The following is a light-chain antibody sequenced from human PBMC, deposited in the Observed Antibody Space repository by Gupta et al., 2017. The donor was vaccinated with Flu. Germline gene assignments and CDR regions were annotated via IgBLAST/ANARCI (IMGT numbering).Light chain of an antibody. J-gene: IGLJ3*02. V-gene: IGLV1-44*01. CDR2: VNN. CDR3: AEWDESLHGL. CDR1: SSNVGSHS. Sequence: QSVLTQPPPASGTPGQRVTISCSGSSSNVGSHSVTWYQHLPATAPKLRSEVNNQRHSGVPDRGSGSKSGTYGSIATRGLQSEDEAYWDCAEWDESLHGLFGGGTKLTVL.